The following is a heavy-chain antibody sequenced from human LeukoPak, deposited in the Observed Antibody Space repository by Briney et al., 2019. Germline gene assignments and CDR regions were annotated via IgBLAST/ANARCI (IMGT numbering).Heavy chain of an antibody. D-gene: IGHD1-26*01. J-gene: IGHJ4*02. CDR1: GGSISGYY. CDR3: ARDKRRGGATDY. Sequence: PSETLSLTCTVSGGSISGYYWSWIRQPPGKGLEWIGYIYYSGSTNYNPSLKSRVTISVDTSKNQFSLKLSSVTAADTAVYYCARDKRRGGATDYWGQGTLVTVSS. V-gene: IGHV4-59*12. CDR2: IYYSGST.